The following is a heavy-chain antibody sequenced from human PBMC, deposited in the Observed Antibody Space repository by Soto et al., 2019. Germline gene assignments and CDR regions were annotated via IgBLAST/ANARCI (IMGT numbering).Heavy chain of an antibody. CDR3: ARDGWLRKGYYYYYGMDV. J-gene: IGHJ6*02. CDR1: GYTFTSYG. V-gene: IGHV1-18*01. D-gene: IGHD6-19*01. Sequence: ASVKVSCKASGYTFTSYGISWVRQAPGQGLEWMGWISAYNGNTNYAQKLQGRVTMTTDTSTSTAYMELRSLRSDDTAVYYCARDGWLRKGYYYYYGMDVWGQGTTVTVS. CDR2: ISAYNGNT.